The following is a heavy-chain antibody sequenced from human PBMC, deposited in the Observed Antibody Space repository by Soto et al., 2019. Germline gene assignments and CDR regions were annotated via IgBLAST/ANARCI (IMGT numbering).Heavy chain of an antibody. Sequence: SETLSLTCTVSGGSISSYYWSWIRQPPGKGLEWIGYIYYSGSTNYNPSLKSRVTISVDTSKNQFSLKLSSVTAADTAVYYCARVINYYYYGMDVWGQGTTVTVSS. V-gene: IGHV4-59*01. CDR3: ARVINYYYYGMDV. D-gene: IGHD3-10*01. CDR2: IYYSGST. CDR1: GGSISSYY. J-gene: IGHJ6*02.